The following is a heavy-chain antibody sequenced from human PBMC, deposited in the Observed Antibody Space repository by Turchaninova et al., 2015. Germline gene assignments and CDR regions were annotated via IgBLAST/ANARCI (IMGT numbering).Heavy chain of an antibody. Sequence: QVQLQESGPGRVKPSETPSLPRRASGGPISGYYWSWIRPPPGKGLEWTGYIYHSGGTNYNPSLKRRVTISVDTSKSQFSLKLRSVTAADTAVYYCARAVIEGSSSWYFDYWGQGTLVTVSS. CDR1: GGPISGYY. V-gene: IGHV4-59*01. CDR2: IYHSGGT. CDR3: ARAVIEGSSSWYFDY. J-gene: IGHJ4*02. D-gene: IGHD6-6*01.